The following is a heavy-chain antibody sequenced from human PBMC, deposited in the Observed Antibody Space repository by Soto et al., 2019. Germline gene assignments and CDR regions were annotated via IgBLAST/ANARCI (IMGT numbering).Heavy chain of an antibody. CDR1: GFTFGSYT. J-gene: IGHJ1*01. Sequence: GGSLRLSCAASGFTFGSYTVTWLRHVAPKGLGWVSGIYGGGGRTSSLDSAKGRFSIPSDKPNNPLYLQMNSRRAEATAVYHCSKYRHLGLASSNECWGQ. D-gene: IGHD3-16*01. V-gene: IGHV3-23*02. CDR3: SKYRHLGLASSNEC. CDR2: IYGGGGRT.